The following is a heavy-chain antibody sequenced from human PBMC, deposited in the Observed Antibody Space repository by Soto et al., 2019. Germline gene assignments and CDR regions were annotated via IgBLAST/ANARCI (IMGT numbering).Heavy chain of an antibody. Sequence: EVQLLESGGGLVQPGGSLRLSCAASGFTFSSYAMSWVRQAPGKGLEWVSAISGSGGSTYYADSVKGRFTISRDNSKNTLYLQMNSLRAEDTAVYYCAKRYCSGGSCYGSFDAFDIWGQGTMVTVSS. J-gene: IGHJ3*02. CDR1: GFTFSSYA. CDR3: AKRYCSGGSCYGSFDAFDI. V-gene: IGHV3-23*01. D-gene: IGHD2-15*01. CDR2: ISGSGGST.